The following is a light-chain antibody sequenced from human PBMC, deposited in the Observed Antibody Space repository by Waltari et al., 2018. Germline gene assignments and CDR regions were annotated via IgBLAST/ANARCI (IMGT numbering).Light chain of an antibody. Sequence: QSVLTQPPSMSGTPGQRVTISCSGSSSNIGTNYVCWYQQLPGTAPKLPIYNSDQRPSGVPDRFSGSTSGTSASLAISGLRSEDDGDYYCAAWDDSVTGEVFGGGTRLTVL. J-gene: IGLJ3*02. CDR2: NSD. CDR3: AAWDDSVTGEV. CDR1: SSNIGTNY. V-gene: IGLV1-47*01.